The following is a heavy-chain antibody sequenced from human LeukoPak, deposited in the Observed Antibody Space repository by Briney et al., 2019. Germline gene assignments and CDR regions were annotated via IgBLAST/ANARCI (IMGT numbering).Heavy chain of an antibody. CDR1: GFTFSSYG. Sequence: PGGSLRPSCAASGFTFSSYGMHWVRQAPGKGLEWVAFIRYDGSNKYYADSVKGRFTISRDNSKNTLYLQMNSLRAEDTAVYYCATKGYSSGWYSFDYWGQGTLVTVSS. D-gene: IGHD6-19*01. J-gene: IGHJ4*02. V-gene: IGHV3-30*02. CDR2: IRYDGSNK. CDR3: ATKGYSSGWYSFDY.